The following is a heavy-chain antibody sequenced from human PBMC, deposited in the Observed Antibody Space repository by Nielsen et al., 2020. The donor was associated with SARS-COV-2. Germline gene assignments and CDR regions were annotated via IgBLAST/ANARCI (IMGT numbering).Heavy chain of an antibody. CDR2: INSDGSST. Sequence: GESLKISCAASGFTFDDYGMSWARQAPGKGLVWVSRINSDGSSTSYADSVKGRFTISRDNAKNTLYLQMNSLRAEDTALYHCARIDSSSWYEGVEGYWGQGTLVTVSS. J-gene: IGHJ4*02. V-gene: IGHV3-20*01. CDR3: ARIDSSSWYEGVEGY. CDR1: GFTFDDYG. D-gene: IGHD6-13*01.